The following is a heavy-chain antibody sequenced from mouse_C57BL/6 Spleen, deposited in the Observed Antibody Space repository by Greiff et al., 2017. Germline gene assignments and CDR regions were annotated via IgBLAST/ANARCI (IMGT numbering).Heavy chain of an antibody. Sequence: QVQLQQPGAELVKPGASVKLSCKASGYTFASYWMHWVKQRPGRGLEWIGRIDPNSGGTKYNEKFKSKATLTVDKPSSTAYMQLSSLTSEDSAVYYCARCSITTVVATEGYYAMDYWGQGTSVTVSS. V-gene: IGHV1-72*01. J-gene: IGHJ4*01. D-gene: IGHD1-1*01. CDR3: ARCSITTVVATEGYYAMDY. CDR2: IDPNSGGT. CDR1: GYTFASYW.